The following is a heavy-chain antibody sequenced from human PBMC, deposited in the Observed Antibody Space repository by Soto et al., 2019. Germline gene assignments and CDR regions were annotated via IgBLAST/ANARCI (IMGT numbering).Heavy chain of an antibody. CDR2: IKQDGSEK. CDR1: GFTFISYW. CDR3: ARDLASTTIPNY. D-gene: IGHD4-17*01. Sequence: EVQLVESGGGLVQPGGSLRLPFAASGFTFISYWMSWVPQVPGKGLEWVANIKQDGSEKYYVDSVKGRFTISRDNAKNSLYLQMNSLRAEDTAVYYCARDLASTTIPNYWGQGTLVTVSS. J-gene: IGHJ4*02. V-gene: IGHV3-7*04.